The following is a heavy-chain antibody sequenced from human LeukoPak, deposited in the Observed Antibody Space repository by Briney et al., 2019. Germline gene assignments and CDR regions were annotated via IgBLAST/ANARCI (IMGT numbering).Heavy chain of an antibody. Sequence: SQTLSLTFAISGDSVSSNSAAWHWIRQSPSRGLEWLGRTFYRSKWYNDYAISVKSRITINPDTSKNQFSLQLNSVTPEDTAVYFCARIAVAATPVWGQGTLVTVSS. CDR1: GDSVSSNSAA. J-gene: IGHJ4*02. D-gene: IGHD6-19*01. CDR3: ARIAVAATPV. V-gene: IGHV6-1*01. CDR2: TFYRSKWYN.